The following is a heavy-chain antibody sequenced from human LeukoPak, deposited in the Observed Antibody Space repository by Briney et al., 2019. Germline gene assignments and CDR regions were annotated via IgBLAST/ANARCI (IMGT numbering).Heavy chain of an antibody. Sequence: GASVKVSCKASGYTFTGYYMHWVRQAPGQGLEWMGWINPSGGSTSYAQKFQGRVTMTRDMSTSTVYMELSSLRSEDTAVYYCAREPYIAAAGTAIDYWGQGTLVTVSS. CDR1: GYTFTGYY. CDR2: INPSGGST. J-gene: IGHJ4*02. CDR3: AREPYIAAAGTAIDY. V-gene: IGHV1-46*01. D-gene: IGHD6-13*01.